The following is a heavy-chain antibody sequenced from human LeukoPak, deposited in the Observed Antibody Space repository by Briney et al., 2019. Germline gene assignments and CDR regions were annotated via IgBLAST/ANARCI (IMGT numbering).Heavy chain of an antibody. CDR3: ARDLVYYDSRLY. J-gene: IGHJ4*02. D-gene: IGHD3-22*01. V-gene: IGHV3-21*01. Sequence: PGGSLRLSCAASGFTFSSYSMNWVRQAPGKGLEWVSSISSSSSYIYYADSVKGRFTISRDNAKNSLYLQMNSLRAEDTAVYYCARDLVYYDSRLYWGQGTLVTVSS. CDR2: ISSSSSYI. CDR1: GFTFSSYS.